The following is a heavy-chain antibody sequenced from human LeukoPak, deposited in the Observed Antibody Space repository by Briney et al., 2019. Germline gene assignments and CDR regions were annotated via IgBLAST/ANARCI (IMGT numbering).Heavy chain of an antibody. D-gene: IGHD3-22*01. J-gene: IGHJ4*02. CDR1: GYTFTNYY. Sequence: ASVKVSCKASGYTFTNYYMHWVRQAPGHGLEWMGIINPSGGSTSYAQKFQGRVTMTRDTSTSTVYMEMSSLRSEDTAVYYCTRGTSTSIAWLLPYFDYWGQGSLVTVSS. V-gene: IGHV1-46*01. CDR3: TRGTSTSIAWLLPYFDY. CDR2: INPSGGST.